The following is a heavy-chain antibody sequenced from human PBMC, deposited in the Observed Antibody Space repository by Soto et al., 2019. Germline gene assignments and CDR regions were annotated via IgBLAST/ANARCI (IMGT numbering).Heavy chain of an antibody. CDR2: IIPIFGTA. CDR1: GGTFSSYA. J-gene: IGHJ4*02. CDR3: ARDGGVYAYSPFDY. D-gene: IGHD6-13*01. Sequence: QVQLVQSGAEVKKPGSSVKVSCKASGGTFSSYAISWVRQAPGQGLEWMGGIIPIFGTADYAQKFQGRVTITADESTSTGYRELSSLRSEDTAVYYCARDGGVYAYSPFDYWGQGTLVTVSS. V-gene: IGHV1-69*12.